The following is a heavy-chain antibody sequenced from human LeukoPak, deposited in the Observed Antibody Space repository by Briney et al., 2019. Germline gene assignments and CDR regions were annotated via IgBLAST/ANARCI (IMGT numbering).Heavy chain of an antibody. CDR1: GASVSRDNNY. V-gene: IGHV4-61*10. CDR3: AREAGSWNLGILDS. D-gene: IGHD1-1*01. CDR2: IYFSVKT. J-gene: IGHJ4*02. Sequence: SETLSLTCTVSGASVSRDNNYWSWLRQPAGKGLGWIGCIYFSVKTCYNSFFRSRVPLSLEMSKNQASLHLYDVTAAATALYYCAREAGSWNLGILDSWGQGILVTVPS.